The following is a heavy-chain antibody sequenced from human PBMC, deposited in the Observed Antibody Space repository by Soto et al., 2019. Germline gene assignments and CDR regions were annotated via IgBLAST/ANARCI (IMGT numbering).Heavy chain of an antibody. CDR2: ISYDGSNK. V-gene: IGHV3-30-3*01. D-gene: IGHD2-15*01. Sequence: GGSLRLSCAASGFTFSSYAMHWVRQAPGKGLEWVAVISYDGSNKYYADSVKGRFTISRDNSKNTLYLHMNSLRAEDTAVYYCARYLVYCSGGSCYYYYYGMDVWGQGTTVTVSS. CDR1: GFTFSSYA. CDR3: ARYLVYCSGGSCYYYYYGMDV. J-gene: IGHJ6*02.